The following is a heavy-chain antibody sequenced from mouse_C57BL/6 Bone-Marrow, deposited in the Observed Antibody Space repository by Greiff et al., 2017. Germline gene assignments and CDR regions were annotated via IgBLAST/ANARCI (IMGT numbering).Heavy chain of an antibody. Sequence: EVQLVESGGGLVQPGGSLKLSCAASGFTFSDYGMAWVRQAPRKGPEWVAFISNLAYSIYYADTVTGRFTISSENAKNTLYLEMSSLRSEDTAMYYCARQRWDCYAMDYWGQGTSVTVSS. V-gene: IGHV5-15*01. CDR3: ARQRWDCYAMDY. J-gene: IGHJ4*01. CDR1: GFTFSDYG. CDR2: ISNLAYSI. D-gene: IGHD4-1*01.